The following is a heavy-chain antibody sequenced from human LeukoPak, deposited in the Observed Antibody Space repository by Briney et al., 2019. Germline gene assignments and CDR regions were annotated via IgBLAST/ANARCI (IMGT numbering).Heavy chain of an antibody. CDR1: GGSISSGGYY. CDR2: IYYSGST. D-gene: IGHD2-2*01. CDR3: ARDSQGYCSSTSCSPYGMDV. V-gene: IGHV4-31*03. J-gene: IGHJ6*02. Sequence: PSETLSLTSTVSGGSISSGGYYWSWIRQHPGTGLEWIGYIYYSGSTYYNPSLKSRVTISVDTSKNQFSLKLSSVTAADTAVYYCARDSQGYCSSTSCSPYGMDVWGQGTTVTVSS.